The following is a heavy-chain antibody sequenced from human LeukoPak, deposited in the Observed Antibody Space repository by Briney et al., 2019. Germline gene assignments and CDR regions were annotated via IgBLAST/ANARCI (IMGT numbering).Heavy chain of an antibody. Sequence: GGSLRLSCAASGFTFTSYAMSWVRQAPGKGLEWVSSISGRGDIINYADSVKGRFTISRDNYRNTVYLQMNSLRAEDTAVYYCAKRNNQLLYYYYGMDVWGQGTTVTVSS. CDR2: ISGRGDII. J-gene: IGHJ6*02. CDR1: GFTFTSYA. D-gene: IGHD2-2*01. CDR3: AKRNNQLLYYYYGMDV. V-gene: IGHV3-23*01.